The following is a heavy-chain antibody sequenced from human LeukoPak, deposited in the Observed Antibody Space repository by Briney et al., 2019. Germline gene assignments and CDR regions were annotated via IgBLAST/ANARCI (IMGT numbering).Heavy chain of an antibody. Sequence: PGGSLRLSCAASGFTFSSYGMHWVRQAPGKGLEWVAVISYDGSNKYYADSVKGRFTISRDNSKNTLYLQMNSPRAEDTAVYYCAKDMGFGESFDYWGQGTLVTVSS. CDR3: AKDMGFGESFDY. J-gene: IGHJ4*02. D-gene: IGHD3-10*01. CDR1: GFTFSSYG. V-gene: IGHV3-30*18. CDR2: ISYDGSNK.